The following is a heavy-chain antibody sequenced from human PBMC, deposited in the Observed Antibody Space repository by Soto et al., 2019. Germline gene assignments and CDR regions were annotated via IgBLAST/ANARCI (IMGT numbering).Heavy chain of an antibody. Sequence: ASVKVSCKASGGTFSSYTISWVRQAPGQGLEWMGRIIPILGIANYAQKFQGRVTITADKSTSTAYMELSSLRSEDTAVYYCARTYYCSGGSCYYYYYMDVWGKGTTVTVSS. CDR1: GGTFSSYT. CDR3: ARTYYCSGGSCYYYYYMDV. V-gene: IGHV1-69*02. CDR2: IIPILGIA. J-gene: IGHJ6*03. D-gene: IGHD2-15*01.